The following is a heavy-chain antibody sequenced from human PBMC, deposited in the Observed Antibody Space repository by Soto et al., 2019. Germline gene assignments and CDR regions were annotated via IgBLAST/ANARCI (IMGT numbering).Heavy chain of an antibody. J-gene: IGHJ4*02. V-gene: IGHV4-59*01. CDR2: IYYSGST. CDR1: GGSISSYY. CDR3: ARGPPYDFWSGYYFDY. D-gene: IGHD3-3*01. Sequence: LSLTCTVSGGSISSYYWSWIRQPPGKGLEWIGYIYYSGSTNYNPSLKSRVTISVDTSKNQFPLKLSSVTAADTAVYYCARGPPYDFWSGYYFDYWGQGTLVTVSS.